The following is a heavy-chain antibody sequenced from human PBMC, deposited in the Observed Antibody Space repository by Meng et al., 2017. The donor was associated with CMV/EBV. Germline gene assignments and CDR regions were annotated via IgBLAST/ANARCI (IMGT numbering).Heavy chain of an antibody. J-gene: IGHJ6*02. CDR1: GGSFSGYY. Sequence: GSLRLSCAVYGGSFSGYYWSWIRQPPGKGLEWIGEINHSGSTNYNPSLKSRVTISVDTSKNQFSLKLSSVTAADTAVYYCARAPSPLYCSSTSCYTGGMDVWGQGTTVTVSS. D-gene: IGHD2-2*02. CDR2: INHSGST. V-gene: IGHV4-34*01. CDR3: ARAPSPLYCSSTSCYTGGMDV.